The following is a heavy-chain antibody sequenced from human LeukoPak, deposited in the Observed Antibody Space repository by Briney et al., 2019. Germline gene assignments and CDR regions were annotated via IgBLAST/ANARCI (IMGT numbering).Heavy chain of an antibody. CDR2: ISAYNGNT. CDR1: GYTFTSYG. J-gene: IGHJ4*02. D-gene: IGHD6-19*01. Sequence: GASVKVSCKASGYTFTSYGISWVRQAPGQGLEWMGWISAYNGNTNYAQKFQGRVTMTRDTSISTAYMELSRLRSDDTAVYYCAREVRRSSGWYPDYWGQGTLVTVSS. V-gene: IGHV1-18*01. CDR3: AREVRRSSGWYPDY.